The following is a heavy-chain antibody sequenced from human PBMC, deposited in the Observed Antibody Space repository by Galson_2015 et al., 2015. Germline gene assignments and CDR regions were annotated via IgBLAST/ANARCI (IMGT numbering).Heavy chain of an antibody. CDR2: ISYDGSNK. CDR3: ASWGGYCGGDCYPDAFDI. D-gene: IGHD2-21*02. J-gene: IGHJ3*02. V-gene: IGHV3-30*19. Sequence: SLRLSCAASGFTFSSYGMHWVRQAPGKGLEWVAVISYDGSNKYYADSVKGRFTISRDNSKNTLYLQMNSLRAEDTAVYYCASWGGYCGGDCYPDAFDIWGQGTMATVSS. CDR1: GFTFSSYG.